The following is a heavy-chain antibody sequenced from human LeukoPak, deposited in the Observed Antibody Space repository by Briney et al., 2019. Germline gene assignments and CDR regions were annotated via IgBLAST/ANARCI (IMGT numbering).Heavy chain of an antibody. CDR3: AREECSSTSCYMGNDAFDI. J-gene: IGHJ3*02. Sequence: SETLSLTCAVYGGSFSGYYWSWIRQPPGKGLEWIGEINHSGSTNYNPSLKSRGTISVDTSKHQFSLKLSSVTAADTAVYYCAREECSSTSCYMGNDAFDIWGQGTMVTVSS. V-gene: IGHV4-34*01. D-gene: IGHD2-2*02. CDR2: INHSGST. CDR1: GGSFSGYY.